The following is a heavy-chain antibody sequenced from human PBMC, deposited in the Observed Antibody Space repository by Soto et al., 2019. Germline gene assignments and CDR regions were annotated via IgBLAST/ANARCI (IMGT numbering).Heavy chain of an antibody. CDR1: GGTFSSYA. D-gene: IGHD2-2*01. J-gene: IGHJ6*02. V-gene: IGHV1-69*13. CDR3: ARIACSSTSCYYGMDV. CDR2: IIPIFGTA. Sequence: ASVKVSCKASGGTFSSYAISWVRQAPGQGLEWMGGIIPIFGTANYAQKFQGRVTITADESTSTAYMELSSLRSEDTAVYYCARIACSSTSCYYGMDVWGQGTTVTVSS.